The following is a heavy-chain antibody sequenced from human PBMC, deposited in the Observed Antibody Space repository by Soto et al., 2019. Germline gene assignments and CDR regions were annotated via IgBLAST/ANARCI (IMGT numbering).Heavy chain of an antibody. CDR2: MKQDGGEK. CDR3: AREPSRNYASGWSVDY. D-gene: IGHD6-19*01. J-gene: IGHJ4*02. CDR1: GFTFSSYW. Sequence: EVQLVESGGGLVQPGGSLRLSCAASGFTFSSYWMSWVRQAPGKGLEWVANMKQDGGEKYYVDSVRGRFTISRDNAKNSLYLQMNSLRFEDTAVYYCAREPSRNYASGWSVDYWGQGTPVTVSS. V-gene: IGHV3-7*01.